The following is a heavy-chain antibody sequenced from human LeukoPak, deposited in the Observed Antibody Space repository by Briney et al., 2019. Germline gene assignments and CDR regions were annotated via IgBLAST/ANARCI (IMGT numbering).Heavy chain of an antibody. CDR1: GGSISSYY. D-gene: IGHD4-17*01. CDR2: IYYSGST. V-gene: IGHV4-59*01. CDR3: ARDGLNDYGDYVGYYYGMDV. J-gene: IGHJ6*02. Sequence: SETLSLTCAVSGGSISSYYWSWIRQPPGKGLEWIGYIYYSGSTNYNPSLKSRVTISVDTSKNQFSLKLSSVTAADTAVYYCARDGLNDYGDYVGYYYGMDVWGQGTTVTVSS.